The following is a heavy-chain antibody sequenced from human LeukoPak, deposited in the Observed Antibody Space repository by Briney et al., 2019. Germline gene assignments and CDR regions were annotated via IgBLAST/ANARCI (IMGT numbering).Heavy chain of an antibody. V-gene: IGHV3-74*01. CDR2: INADGGMT. CDR1: GFTVSSNY. J-gene: IGHJ3*02. D-gene: IGHD5-12*01. Sequence: PGGSLRLSCAASGFTVSSNYMTWVRQAPGKGLVWVSLINADGGMTTYADSVKGRFTISRDNAKNTLYLQMNTLRAEDTAVYYCARYSGYGAFDIWGQGTVVTVSS. CDR3: ARYSGYGAFDI.